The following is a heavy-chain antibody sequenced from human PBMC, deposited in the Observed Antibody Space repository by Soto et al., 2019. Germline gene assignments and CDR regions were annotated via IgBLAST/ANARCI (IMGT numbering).Heavy chain of an antibody. J-gene: IGHJ4*02. CDR1: GCSVSSGGYY. CDR3: ARGSLPSYFDS. V-gene: IGHV4-31*11. CDR2: IYYSGSA. Sequence: PSETLSLTCAFSGCSVSSGGYYWSWIRQHPGKGLEWIGYIYYSGSAYYNPSLKSRVTISVDTSENQFSLKLSSVTAADTAVYSCARGSLPSYFDSWGQGALVTVSS.